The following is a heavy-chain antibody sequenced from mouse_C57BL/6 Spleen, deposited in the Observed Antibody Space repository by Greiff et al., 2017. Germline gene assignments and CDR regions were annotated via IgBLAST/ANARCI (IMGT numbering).Heavy chain of an antibody. CDR2: IDPETGGT. CDR3: TRWGTTVVATYYFDY. V-gene: IGHV1-15*01. Sequence: QVQLQQSGAELVRPGASVPLSCKASGYTFTDYEMHWVKQTPVHGLEWIGAIDPETGGTAYNQKFKGKAILTADKSSSTAYMGLRSLTSEDSAVYYCTRWGTTVVATYYFDYWGQGTTLTVSS. J-gene: IGHJ2*01. CDR1: GYTFTDYE. D-gene: IGHD1-1*01.